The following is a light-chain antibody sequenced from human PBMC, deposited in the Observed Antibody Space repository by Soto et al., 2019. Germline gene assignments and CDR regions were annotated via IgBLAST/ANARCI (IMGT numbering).Light chain of an antibody. J-gene: IGLJ3*02. CDR1: SSNIGADYD. Sequence: QSALTQPPSVSGATGQRVSISCAGGSSNIGADYDVHWYRQLPGAAPKLLIYADNNRPSGVPDRFSGSKSGTSASLAITGLQADDEADYFCQSYDSRLSGWVFGGGTKLTVL. CDR2: ADN. CDR3: QSYDSRLSGWV. V-gene: IGLV1-40*01.